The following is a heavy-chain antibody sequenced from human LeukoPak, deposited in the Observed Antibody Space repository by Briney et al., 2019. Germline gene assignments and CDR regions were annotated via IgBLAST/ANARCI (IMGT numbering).Heavy chain of an antibody. D-gene: IGHD6-19*01. CDR3: ARGPPDTYSSGCYFDY. CDR1: GFTFSDTW. V-gene: IGHV3-74*01. J-gene: IGHJ4*02. CDR2: IRMDGSDT. Sequence: PGGSLRLSCAASGFTFSDTWMHWVRQAPGKGLVWVSRIRMDGSDTRYAESVKGRFTISRENAKNTMYLQMNSLRAEDTAVYYCARGPPDTYSSGCYFDYWGQGTLVTVSS.